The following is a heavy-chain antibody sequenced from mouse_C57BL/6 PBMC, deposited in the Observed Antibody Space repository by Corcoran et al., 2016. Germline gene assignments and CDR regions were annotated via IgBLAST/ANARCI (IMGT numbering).Heavy chain of an antibody. CDR2: ISYDGSN. V-gene: IGHV3-6*01. CDR3: ARDDYAVAY. Sequence: DVQLQESGPGLVKPSQSLSLTCSVTGYSITSGYYWNWIRQFPGNKLEWMGYISYDGSNNYNPSLKNRISITRDTSKNQFFLKLNSVTTEDTATYYCARDDYAVAYWGQGTLVTVSA. D-gene: IGHD2-4*01. CDR1: GYSITSGYY. J-gene: IGHJ3*01.